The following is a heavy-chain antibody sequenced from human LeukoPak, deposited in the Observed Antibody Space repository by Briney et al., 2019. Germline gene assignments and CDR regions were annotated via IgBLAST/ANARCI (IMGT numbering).Heavy chain of an antibody. Sequence: ASLTVSCKASGYTFTSYDINWVRQATGQGLEWMGWMNPNSGNTGYAQKFQGRVTMTRNTSISTAYMELSSLRSEDTAVYYCARGPRYCSGGSCYSAIDYWGQGTLVTVSS. D-gene: IGHD2-15*01. V-gene: IGHV1-8*01. CDR1: GYTFTSYD. CDR3: ARGPRYCSGGSCYSAIDY. CDR2: MNPNSGNT. J-gene: IGHJ4*02.